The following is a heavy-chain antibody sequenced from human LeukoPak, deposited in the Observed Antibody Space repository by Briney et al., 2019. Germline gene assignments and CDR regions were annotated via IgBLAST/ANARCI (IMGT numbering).Heavy chain of an antibody. D-gene: IGHD6-13*01. J-gene: IGHJ5*02. V-gene: IGHV4-39*07. Sequence: PSETLSLTCTVSGGSISSSSYYWGWIRQPPGKGLEWIGSIYYSGSTYYNPSLKSRVTISVDTSKNQFSLKLSSVTAADTAVYYCARRRWSSSWLPSTNNWFDPWGQGTLVTVSS. CDR1: GGSISSSSYY. CDR2: IYYSGST. CDR3: ARRRWSSSWLPSTNNWFDP.